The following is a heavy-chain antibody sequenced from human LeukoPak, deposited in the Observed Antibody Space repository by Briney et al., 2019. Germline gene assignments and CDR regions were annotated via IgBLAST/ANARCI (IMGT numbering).Heavy chain of an antibody. CDR3: AREQWLGDYYYYYGMDV. D-gene: IGHD6-19*01. Sequence: ASVKVSCKASGYTFTSYGISWVRQAPGQGLEWMGWISAYNGNTNYAQKLQGRVTMTTDTSTSTAYMELRSLRSDDTAVYYCAREQWLGDYYYYYGMDVWGQGTTATVSS. J-gene: IGHJ6*02. V-gene: IGHV1-18*01. CDR2: ISAYNGNT. CDR1: GYTFTSYG.